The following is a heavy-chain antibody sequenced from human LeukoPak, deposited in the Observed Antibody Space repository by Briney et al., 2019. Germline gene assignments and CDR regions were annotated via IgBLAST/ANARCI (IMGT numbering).Heavy chain of an antibody. D-gene: IGHD5-18*01. CDR1: GFTFSDYY. CDR3: ARGERGYSYGTGFDY. V-gene: IGHV4-34*01. J-gene: IGHJ4*02. Sequence: GSLRLSCAASGFTFSDYYMSWIRQPPGKGLEWIGEINHSGSTNYNPSLKSRVTISVDTSKNQFSLKLSSVTAADTAVYYCARGERGYSYGTGFDYWGQGTLVTVSS. CDR2: INHSGST.